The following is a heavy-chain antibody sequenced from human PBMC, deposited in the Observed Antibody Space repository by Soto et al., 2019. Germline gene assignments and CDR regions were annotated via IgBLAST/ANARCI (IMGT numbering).Heavy chain of an antibody. D-gene: IGHD3-22*01. CDR1: GGTFSSYT. J-gene: IGHJ4*02. Sequence: ASVKVSCKASGGTFSSYTISWVRQAPGQGLEWMGRIIPILGIANYAQKFQGRVTITADKSTSTAYMELSSLRSEDTAVYYCARAHYYDSSGYYPNFDYWGQGTLVTVSS. CDR2: IIPILGIA. CDR3: ARAHYYDSSGYYPNFDY. V-gene: IGHV1-69*02.